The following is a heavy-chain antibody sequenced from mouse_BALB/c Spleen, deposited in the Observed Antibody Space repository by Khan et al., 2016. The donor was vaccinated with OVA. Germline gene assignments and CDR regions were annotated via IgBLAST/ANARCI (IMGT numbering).Heavy chain of an antibody. V-gene: IGHV3-6*02. D-gene: IGHD1-1*01. CDR3: ARDYFGNGYFDY. CDR2: ISYDGSN. Sequence: EVQLQESGPGLVKPSQSLSLTCSVTGYSITSGYNWNWIRQFPGNKLVWMGYISYDGSNNYNPSLKNRISITRDTSKNQFFLKLNSVTTEETAPYYCARDYFGNGYFDYWGQGTTLTVSS. CDR1: GYSITSGYN. J-gene: IGHJ2*01.